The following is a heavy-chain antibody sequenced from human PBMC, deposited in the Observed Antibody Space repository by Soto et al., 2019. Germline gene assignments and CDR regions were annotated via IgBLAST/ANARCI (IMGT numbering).Heavy chain of an antibody. CDR2: IGTAGDT. V-gene: IGHV3-13*01. CDR1: GFTFSSYD. CDR3: ARSMGAAAGWRSPEGLRFDP. J-gene: IGHJ5*02. Sequence: GGSLRLSCAASGFTFSSYDMHWVRQATGKGLEWVSAIGTAGDTYYPGSVKGRFTISRENAKNSLYLQMNSLRAGDTAVYYCARSMGAAAGWRSPEGLRFDPWGQGTLVTVSS. D-gene: IGHD6-13*01.